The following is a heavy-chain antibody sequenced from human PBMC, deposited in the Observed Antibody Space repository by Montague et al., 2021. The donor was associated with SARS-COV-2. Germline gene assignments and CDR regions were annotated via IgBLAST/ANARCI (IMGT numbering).Heavy chain of an antibody. V-gene: IGHV4-30-4*08. CDR3: AREQEDERGEFDY. J-gene: IGHJ4*02. CDR1: GGSISSGDYY. D-gene: IGHD3-16*01. CDR2: ISDSGST. Sequence: TLSLTCTVSGGSISSGDYYWTWIRQPPGKGLEWIGYISDSGSTYYNPSLKSRISMSADPSKNQFSLKVNSVTAADTAVYYCAREQEDERGEFDYWGPGTLVTVSS.